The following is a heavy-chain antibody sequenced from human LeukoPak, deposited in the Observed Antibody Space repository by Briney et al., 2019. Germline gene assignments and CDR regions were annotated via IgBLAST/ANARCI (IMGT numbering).Heavy chain of an antibody. J-gene: IGHJ4*02. CDR1: GFTFSGSA. CDR3: TSAGEAVAGKPFDY. V-gene: IGHV3-73*01. CDR2: IRSKANSYAT. D-gene: IGHD6-19*01. Sequence: GGSLRLSCAASGFTFSGSAMHWVRQASGKGLEWVGRIRSKANSYATAYAASVKDRVTISRDDSKNTAYLQMNSLKTEDTAVYYCTSAGEAVAGKPFDYWGQGTLVTVSS.